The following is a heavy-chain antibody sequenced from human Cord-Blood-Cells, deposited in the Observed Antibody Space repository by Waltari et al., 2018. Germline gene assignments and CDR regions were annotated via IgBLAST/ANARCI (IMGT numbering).Heavy chain of an antibody. CDR1: GGSFSGYY. V-gene: IGHV4-34*01. J-gene: IGHJ4*02. Sequence: QVQLQQWGAGLLKPSETLSLTCAVYGGSFSGYYWSWIRQPPGKGLEWIGEINHSGSTNYHPSLKSRVTISVDTSKNQFSLKLSSVTAADTAVYYCARGNARVLRFLEWFRPPYDYWGQGTLVTVSS. CDR3: ARGNARVLRFLEWFRPPYDY. CDR2: INHSGST. D-gene: IGHD3-3*01.